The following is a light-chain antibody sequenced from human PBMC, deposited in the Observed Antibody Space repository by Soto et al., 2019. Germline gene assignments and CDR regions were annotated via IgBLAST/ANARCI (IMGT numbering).Light chain of an antibody. V-gene: IGKV3-20*01. CDR2: GAS. Sequence: EIVLTQSPGTLSLSPGERATLSCRASQSLSSSYLDWYQQKPGQAPRLLIYGASNRATGIPDKFSGSGSGTDFTLTISRLEPEDSAVYYCQQYGSSSVTFGQGTKLEIK. J-gene: IGKJ2*01. CDR1: QSLSSSY. CDR3: QQYGSSSVT.